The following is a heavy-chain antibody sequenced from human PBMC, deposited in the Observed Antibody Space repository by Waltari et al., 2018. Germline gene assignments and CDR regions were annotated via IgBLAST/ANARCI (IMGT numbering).Heavy chain of an antibody. CDR3: ARNSGDVSWP. D-gene: IGHD1-26*01. J-gene: IGHJ5*02. Sequence: QESGPGLVKPSETLSLNCTVSGVSISTSNYYWGWVRQPPGKGLEWIGAISYSGVSYYNSSLERRVTISLDTSKNQLSLRLASVIAADTAVYYCARNSGDVSWPWGQGTLVIVSS. V-gene: IGHV4-39*07. CDR1: GVSISTSNYY. CDR2: ISYSGVS.